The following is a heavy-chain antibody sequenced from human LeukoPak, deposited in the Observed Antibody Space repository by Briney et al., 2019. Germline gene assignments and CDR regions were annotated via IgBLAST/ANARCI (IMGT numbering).Heavy chain of an antibody. CDR3: ARDKSRPAVAGNYYYGMDV. V-gene: IGHV3-33*01. CDR1: GFTFGSYG. Sequence: GGSLRLSCAASGFTFGSYGMHWVRQAPGKGLEWVAVIWYDGSNKYYADSVKGRFTISRDNSKNTLYLQMNSLRAEDTAVYYCARDKSRPAVAGNYYYGMDVWGQGTTVTVSS. CDR2: IWYDGSNK. D-gene: IGHD6-19*01. J-gene: IGHJ6*02.